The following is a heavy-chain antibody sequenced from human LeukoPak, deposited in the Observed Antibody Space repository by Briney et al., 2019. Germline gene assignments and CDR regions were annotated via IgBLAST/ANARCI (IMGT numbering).Heavy chain of an antibody. CDR3: ARLEYYYVSGNYYKLFDY. CDR1: GFTFSSYN. CDR2: ISSSGSTI. J-gene: IGHJ4*02. Sequence: GGSLRLSCAASGFTFSSYNMNWVRQAPGKGLEWVSDISSSGSTIYFAGSVKGRFTISRDNAKNSLYLQMNSLRDEDTAVYYCARLEYYYVSGNYYKLFDYSGQGTLVTVCS. V-gene: IGHV3-48*02. D-gene: IGHD3-10*01.